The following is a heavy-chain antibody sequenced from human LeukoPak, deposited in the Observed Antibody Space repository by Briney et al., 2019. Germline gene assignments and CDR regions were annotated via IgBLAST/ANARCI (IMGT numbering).Heavy chain of an antibody. D-gene: IGHD6-19*01. J-gene: IGHJ3*02. V-gene: IGHV4-4*02. CDR1: GFTFSSYAM. CDR3: ARDQGIAVAGLFYDAFDI. CDR2: IYHSGST. Sequence: GSLRLSCAASGFTFSSYAMSWVRQPPGKGLEWIGEIYHSGSTNYNPSLKSRVTISVDKSKNQFSLKLSSVTAADTAVYYCARDQGIAVAGLFYDAFDIWGQGTMVTVSS.